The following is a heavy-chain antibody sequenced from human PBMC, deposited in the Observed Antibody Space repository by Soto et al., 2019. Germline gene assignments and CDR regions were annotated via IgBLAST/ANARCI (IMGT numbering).Heavy chain of an antibody. Sequence: PSETLSLTCAVYGGSFSGYYWSWIRQPPGKGLEWIGYIYYSGSTYYNPSLKSRVTISVDTSKNQFSLKLSSVTAADTAVYYCARDHRVVVVPAAIYYYYGMDVWRQGTTVTVSS. CDR1: GGSFSGYY. D-gene: IGHD2-2*02. J-gene: IGHJ6*02. CDR2: IYYSGST. V-gene: IGHV4-30-4*08. CDR3: ARDHRVVVVPAAIYYYYGMDV.